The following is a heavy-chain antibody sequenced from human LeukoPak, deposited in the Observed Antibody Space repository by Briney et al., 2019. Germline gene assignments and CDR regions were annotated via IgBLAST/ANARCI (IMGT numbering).Heavy chain of an antibody. D-gene: IGHD3-10*01. Sequence: SETLSLTCTVSGGSISSSSHYWGWIRQPPGKGLVWIGSIYSSGSTYYNPSLKSRVTISVDTSKNQFSLNLRSVTAADTAVYYCARRLTSGSYSLDYWGQGTLVAVSS. CDR3: ARRLTSGSYSLDY. V-gene: IGHV4-39*01. J-gene: IGHJ4*02. CDR2: IYSSGST. CDR1: GGSISSSSHY.